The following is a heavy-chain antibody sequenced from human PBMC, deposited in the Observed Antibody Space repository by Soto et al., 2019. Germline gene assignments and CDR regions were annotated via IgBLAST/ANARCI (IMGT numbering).Heavy chain of an antibody. Sequence: PSETLSLTCAVSGYSISSGDYWGWIRQPPGKGLEWIGSIYHSGSTYYNPSFKSRVTISVDTSKNQFSLKLSSVTAADTAVYYCARNSGNYHDGGGYSLDNAWGQGTLVTVSS. D-gene: IGHD3-22*01. J-gene: IGHJ5*02. CDR1: GYSISSGDY. CDR3: ARNSGNYHDGGGYSLDNA. V-gene: IGHV4-38-2*01. CDR2: IYHSGST.